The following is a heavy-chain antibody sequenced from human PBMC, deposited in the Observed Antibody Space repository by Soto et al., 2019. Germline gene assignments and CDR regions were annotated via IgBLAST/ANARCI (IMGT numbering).Heavy chain of an antibody. V-gene: IGHV3-21*01. Sequence: GGSLRLSCAASGFTFSSYSMNWVRQAPGKGLEWVSSISSSSSYIYYADSVKGRFTISRDNAKDSLYLQMNSLRAEDTAVYYCAREVKSSRGTFDYWGQGTLVTVSS. CDR2: ISSSSSYI. J-gene: IGHJ4*02. CDR1: GFTFSSYS. CDR3: AREVKSSRGTFDY. D-gene: IGHD6-13*01.